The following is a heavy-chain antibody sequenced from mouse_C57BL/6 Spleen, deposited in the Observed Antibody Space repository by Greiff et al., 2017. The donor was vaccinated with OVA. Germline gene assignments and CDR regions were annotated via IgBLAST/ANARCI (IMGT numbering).Heavy chain of an antibody. CDR2: INPNNGGT. CDR3: ARGIGSSYSYWYFDV. Sequence: VQLQQSGPELVKPGASVKISCKASGYTFTDYYMNWVKQSHGKSLEWIGDINPNNGGTSYNQKFKGKATLTVDKSSSTAYMELRSLTSEDSAVYYCARGIGSSYSYWYFDVWGTGTTVTVSS. D-gene: IGHD1-1*01. J-gene: IGHJ1*03. CDR1: GYTFTDYY. V-gene: IGHV1-26*01.